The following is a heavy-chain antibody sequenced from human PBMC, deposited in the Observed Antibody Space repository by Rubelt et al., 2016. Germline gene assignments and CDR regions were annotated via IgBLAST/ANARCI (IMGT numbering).Heavy chain of an antibody. CDR1: GFTFSSYW. V-gene: IGHV3-7*05. CDR3: ARELGYTSGSYLFMHAFDI. CDR2: IKQDGSEK. D-gene: IGHD6-19*01. Sequence: EVQLVESGGGLVQPGGSLRLSCAASGFTFSSYWMSWVRQAPGKGLEWVANIKQDGSEKFYVDSLKGRFTISRDNTENSLYLHINSLRAEDTAIYYCARELGYTSGSYLFMHAFDIWGQGTVVTVSS. J-gene: IGHJ3*02.